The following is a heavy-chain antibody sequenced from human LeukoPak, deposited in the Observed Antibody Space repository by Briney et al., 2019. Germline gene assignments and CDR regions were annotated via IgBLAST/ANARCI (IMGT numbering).Heavy chain of an antibody. V-gene: IGHV4-31*11. CDR3: ARRRGVVVGH. D-gene: IGHD2-21*01. CDR2: IYYSGST. J-gene: IGHJ4*02. CDR1: GGSFSGYY. Sequence: PSETLSLTCAVYGGSFSGYYWSWIRQHPGKGLEWIGYIYYSGSTYYNPSLKSRVTISVDTSKNQFSLKLSSVTAADTAVYYCARRRGVVVGHWGQGTLVTVSS.